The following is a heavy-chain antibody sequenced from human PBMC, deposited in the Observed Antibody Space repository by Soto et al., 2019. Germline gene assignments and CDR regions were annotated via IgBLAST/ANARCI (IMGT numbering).Heavy chain of an antibody. CDR3: AKDSVIGELSPYYFDY. Sequence: GGSLRLSCAASGFTFSSYAMSWVRQAPGKGLEWVSAISGSGGSTYYADSVKGRFTISRDNSKNTLYLQMNSLRAEDTAVYYCAKDSVIGELSPYYFDYWGQGTLVTVSS. D-gene: IGHD3-10*01. CDR1: GFTFSSYA. CDR2: ISGSGGST. J-gene: IGHJ4*02. V-gene: IGHV3-23*01.